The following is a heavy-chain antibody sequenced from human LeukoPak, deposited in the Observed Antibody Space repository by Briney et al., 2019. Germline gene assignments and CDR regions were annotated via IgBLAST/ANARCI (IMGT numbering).Heavy chain of an antibody. Sequence: SETLSLTCTVSGGSISSYYWSWIRQPAGKGLEWIGRIYTSGSTNYNPSLKSRVTMSVDTSKNQFSLKLSSVTAADTAVYYCARGSVVVVAPDAFDIWGQGTMVTVSS. V-gene: IGHV4-4*07. D-gene: IGHD2-15*01. J-gene: IGHJ3*02. CDR2: IYTSGST. CDR1: GGSISSYY. CDR3: ARGSVVVVAPDAFDI.